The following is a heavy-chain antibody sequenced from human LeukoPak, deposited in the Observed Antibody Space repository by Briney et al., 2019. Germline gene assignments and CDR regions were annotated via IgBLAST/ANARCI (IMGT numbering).Heavy chain of an antibody. CDR3: GGRRV. CDR1: GFNFRSAW. D-gene: IGHD3-16*01. CDR2: VRSKSDAGTM. V-gene: IGHV3-15*01. Sequence: GGSLRLSCTASGFNFRSAWMSWARQAPGKGLEWVGRVRSKSDAGTMDYAAHVQGRFSISRDDSKNMVYLDMNSLKTEDTAVYYCGGRRVWGNGTVVTVSS. J-gene: IGHJ6*04.